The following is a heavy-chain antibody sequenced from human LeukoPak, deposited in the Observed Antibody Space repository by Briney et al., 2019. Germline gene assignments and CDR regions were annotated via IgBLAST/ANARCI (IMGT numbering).Heavy chain of an antibody. J-gene: IGHJ6*03. D-gene: IGHD3-3*01. CDR3: AMIDFWGGYYYYYYMDV. Sequence: SVKVSCKASGGTFSSYAISWVRQAPGQGLEWMGGIIPIFGTANYAQKFQGRVTITADESTSTAYMELSSLRSEDTAVYYCAMIDFWGGYYYYYYMDVWGKGTTVTVSS. V-gene: IGHV1-69*01. CDR2: IIPIFGTA. CDR1: GGTFSSYA.